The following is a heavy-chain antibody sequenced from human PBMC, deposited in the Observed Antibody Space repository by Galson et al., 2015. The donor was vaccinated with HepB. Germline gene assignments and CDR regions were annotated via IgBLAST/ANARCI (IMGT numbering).Heavy chain of an antibody. Sequence: SETLSLTCTVSGGSISSYYWSWIRQPPGKGLEWIGYIYYSGSTNYNPSLKSRVTISVDTSKNQFFLKLSSVTAADTALYYCARTDGYNYRVYYFDYWGQGTLVTVSS. CDR1: GGSISSYY. J-gene: IGHJ4*02. V-gene: IGHV4-59*01. D-gene: IGHD5-24*01. CDR2: IYYSGST. CDR3: ARTDGYNYRVYYFDY.